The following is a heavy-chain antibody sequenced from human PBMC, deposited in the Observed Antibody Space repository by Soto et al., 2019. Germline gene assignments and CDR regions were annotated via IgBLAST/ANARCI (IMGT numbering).Heavy chain of an antibody. CDR2: TYYRSKWYN. J-gene: IGHJ3*02. D-gene: IGHD6-13*01. CDR3: ARCGVDGEAAGTDDAFDI. Sequence: PSQTLSLTCAISGDSVSSNSAAWNWIRQSPSRGLGWLGRTYYRSKWYNDYAVSVKSRITINPDTSKNQFSLQLNSVTPEDTAVYYCARCGVDGEAAGTDDAFDIWGQGIMVTVS. V-gene: IGHV6-1*01. CDR1: GDSVSSNSAA.